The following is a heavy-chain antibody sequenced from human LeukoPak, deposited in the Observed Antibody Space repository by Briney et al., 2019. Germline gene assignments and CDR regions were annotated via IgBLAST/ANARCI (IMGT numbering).Heavy chain of an antibody. V-gene: IGHV3-23*01. D-gene: IGHD6-6*01. CDR3: AKIEYSSSSLGFDY. Sequence: GGSLRLSCAASGFTFSSYAMSWVRQAPGKGLEWVSAISGSGGSTYYADSVKGRFTISRDNSKNTLYLQMNSLRAEDAAVYYCAKIEYSSSSLGFDYWGQGTLVTVSS. J-gene: IGHJ4*02. CDR2: ISGSGGST. CDR1: GFTFSSYA.